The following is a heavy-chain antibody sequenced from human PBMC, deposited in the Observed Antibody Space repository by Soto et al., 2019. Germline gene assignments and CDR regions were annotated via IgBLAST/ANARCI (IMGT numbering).Heavy chain of an antibody. CDR1: GFMFSSKF. CDR2: INHNGDNT. V-gene: IGHV3-23*01. D-gene: IGHD3-9*01. CDR3: AHMTGFDY. Sequence: GGSLRLSCVASGFMFSSKFMSWVRQTPGKGLEWVSTINHNGDNTYYADSVKGRFTISRDNSRNTLYLQMNSLRAEDTAVYYCAHMTGFDYWGHGTLVTVSS. J-gene: IGHJ4*01.